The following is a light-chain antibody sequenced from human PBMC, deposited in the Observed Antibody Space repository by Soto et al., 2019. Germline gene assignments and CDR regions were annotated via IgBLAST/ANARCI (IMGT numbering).Light chain of an antibody. Sequence: DIVMTQSPDSLAVFLGERATVNCKSSQSVLSRSNNKNYLAWFQQKPGQPPKLLIYWASTRESGVPDRFGGSGSGTDFTLTISSLQAEDVAVYYCQQYYGGPITFGQGTRLEIK. J-gene: IGKJ5*01. V-gene: IGKV4-1*01. CDR3: QQYYGGPIT. CDR2: WAS. CDR1: QSVLSRSNNKNY.